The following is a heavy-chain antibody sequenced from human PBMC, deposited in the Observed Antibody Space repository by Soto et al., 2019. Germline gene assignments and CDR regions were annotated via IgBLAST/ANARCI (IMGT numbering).Heavy chain of an antibody. CDR1: GYTFTDYY. CDR2: INPNSGGP. CDR3: ARDQSPSSGWPGMDV. J-gene: IGHJ6*02. D-gene: IGHD6-19*01. V-gene: IGHV1-2*02. Sequence: QVQLVQSGAEVKKPGASVKVSCKASGYTFTDYYMHWVRQAPGQGLEWMGWINPNSGGPNYAQKFQGRVTMTRDTSISTAYMELNRLRSDDTAVYYCARDQSPSSGWPGMDVWGQGTTGTVSS.